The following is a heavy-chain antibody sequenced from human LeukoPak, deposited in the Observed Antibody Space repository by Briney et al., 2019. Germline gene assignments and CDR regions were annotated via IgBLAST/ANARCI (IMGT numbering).Heavy chain of an antibody. CDR2: ISSNGGST. CDR3: ASAWGFFGDY. V-gene: IGHV3-64*01. J-gene: IGHJ4*02. Sequence: PGGSLRLSCAASGFTFSSYAMHWVRQAPGKGLEYVSAISSNGGSTYYANSVKGRFTISRDNSKNTLYLQMNSLRAEDTAVYYCASAWGFFGDYWGQGTLVTVSS. D-gene: IGHD3-3*01. CDR1: GFTFSSYA.